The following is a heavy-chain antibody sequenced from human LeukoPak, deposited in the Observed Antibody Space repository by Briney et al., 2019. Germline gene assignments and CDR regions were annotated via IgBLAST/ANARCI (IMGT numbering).Heavy chain of an antibody. CDR3: AKGKGSGVHY. V-gene: IGHV3-9*01. CDR1: GFTFDDYA. D-gene: IGHD6-19*01. J-gene: IGHJ4*02. Sequence: GRSLRLSCAASGFTFDDYAMHWVRQAPGKGLEWVSGISWNSGSIGYADSVKGRFTISRDNAKNSLYLQMNSLRAEDTALYYCAKGKGSGVHYWGQGTLVTVSS. CDR2: ISWNSGSI.